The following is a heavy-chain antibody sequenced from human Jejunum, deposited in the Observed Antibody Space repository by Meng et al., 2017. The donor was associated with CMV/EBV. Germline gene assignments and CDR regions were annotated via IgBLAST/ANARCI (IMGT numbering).Heavy chain of an antibody. V-gene: IGHV1-18*01. CDR3: ARDPSNTSGRYAYFDY. CDR1: GYRFASYG. D-gene: IGHD6-19*01. CDR2: NSLYNGNT. J-gene: IGHJ4*02. Sequence: QVQLVQSGAEVKKPGASVTVSCETSGYRFASYGISWLRQAPGQGLEWMGWNSLYNGNTNYAQNLQGRVTMTTDTSTNSAYMELRNLRSDDTAVYYCARDPSNTSGRYAYFDYWGQGTLVTVSS.